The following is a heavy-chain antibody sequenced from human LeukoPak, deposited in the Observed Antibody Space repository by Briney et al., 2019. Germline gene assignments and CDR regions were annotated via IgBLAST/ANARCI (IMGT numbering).Heavy chain of an antibody. D-gene: IGHD2-2*02. Sequence: SQTLSLTCTVSGGSIGSGGYYWSWIRQHPGKGLEWIGYIYYSGSTYYNPSLKSRVTISVDTSKNQFSLKLSSVTAADTAVYYCARDQVVPAAIGYYYYGMDVWGQGTTVTVSS. CDR2: IYYSGST. J-gene: IGHJ6*02. CDR1: GGSIGSGGYY. V-gene: IGHV4-31*03. CDR3: ARDQVVPAAIGYYYYGMDV.